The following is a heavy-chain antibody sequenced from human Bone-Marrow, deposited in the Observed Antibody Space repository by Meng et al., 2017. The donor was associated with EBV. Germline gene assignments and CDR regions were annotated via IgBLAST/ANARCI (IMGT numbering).Heavy chain of an antibody. CDR3: ARPFPSWQSPRLDPFGA. Sequence: RRLRESGPGRVKPSGPLSLPCTVPGDSISSFYYGGWHRQPPGGGLEWIGSVHYTGSTYYSPSLKSRVTVSVDTSKNQFSLRLTSVTAADTAVYYCARPFPSWQSPRLDPFGAWGQGTLVTVSS. V-gene: IGHV4-39*01. D-gene: IGHD6-19*01. CDR1: GDSISSFYY. J-gene: IGHJ5*02. CDR2: VHYTGST.